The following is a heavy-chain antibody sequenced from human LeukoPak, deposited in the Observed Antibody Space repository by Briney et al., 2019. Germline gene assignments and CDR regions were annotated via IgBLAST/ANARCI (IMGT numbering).Heavy chain of an antibody. D-gene: IGHD5-12*01. V-gene: IGHV3-23*01. CDR2: IGGGDGRT. CDR3: AKDSHSGFFDY. Sequence: GGSLRLSCAASGFSFTYGMSWVRQAPGKGLEWVSGIGGGDGRTYYADSLKGRFTISRDISKTTLYLQINGLTADDTAVYYCAKDSHSGFFDYWGQGTLVTVSS. CDR1: GFSFTYG. J-gene: IGHJ4*02.